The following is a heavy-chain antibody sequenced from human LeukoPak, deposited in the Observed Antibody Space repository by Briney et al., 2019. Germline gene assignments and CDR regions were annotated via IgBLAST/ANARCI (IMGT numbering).Heavy chain of an antibody. CDR2: INTDGSRT. D-gene: IGHD2-15*01. Sequence: GGSLRLSCAASGFTFSSYWMHWVRQAPGKGLVWVSRINTDGSRTNYADSVKGRFTISRDNAKNTLYLQMNSLRAEDTAVYYCARDLSHCSGGSCYSAHFDYWGLGTLVTVSS. CDR3: ARDLSHCSGGSCYSAHFDY. V-gene: IGHV3-74*01. J-gene: IGHJ4*02. CDR1: GFTFSSYW.